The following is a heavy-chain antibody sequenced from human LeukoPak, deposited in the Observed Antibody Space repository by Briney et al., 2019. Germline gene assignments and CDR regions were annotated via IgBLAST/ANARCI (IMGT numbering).Heavy chain of an antibody. J-gene: IGHJ4*02. Sequence: PSQTLSLTCTVSGDSITSGDYYWNWIRQPPGKGLEWIGYISYSGSTYYNPSLKSRVTISVDRSKNQFSLKLSSVTAADTAVYYCARGLRYYGYWGQGILVTVPS. D-gene: IGHD3-9*01. CDR1: GDSITSGDYY. V-gene: IGHV4-30-4*01. CDR2: ISYSGST. CDR3: ARGLRYYGY.